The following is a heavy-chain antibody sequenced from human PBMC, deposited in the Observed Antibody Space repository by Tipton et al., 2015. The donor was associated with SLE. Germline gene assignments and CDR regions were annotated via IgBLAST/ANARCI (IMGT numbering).Heavy chain of an antibody. V-gene: IGHV3-30*02. CDR1: GFTFSSYG. J-gene: IGHJ4*02. CDR2: IRYDGSNK. Sequence: VQLVQSGGGVVQPGGSLRLSCAASGFTFSSYGMHWVRQAPGEGLEWVAFIRYDGSNKYYADSVKGRFTISRDNSKNTLYLQMNSLRAEDTAVYYCASDEWELLDYWGQGTLVTVSS. D-gene: IGHD1-26*01. CDR3: ASDEWELLDY.